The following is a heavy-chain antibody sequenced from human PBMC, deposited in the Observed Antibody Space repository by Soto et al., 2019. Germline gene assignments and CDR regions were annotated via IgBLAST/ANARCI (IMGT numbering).Heavy chain of an antibody. CDR2: IIPSFGNA. V-gene: IGHV1-69*13. D-gene: IGHD1-20*01. CDR3: ARDKITGILDY. Sequence: SVKVSCKASGGTFSSYAISWVRQAPGQGLEWMGGIIPSFGNANYAQKFQGSVTITADASASTAYTELSSLRSEDTAVYYCARDKITGILDYWGQGTLVTVSS. CDR1: GGTFSSYA. J-gene: IGHJ4*02.